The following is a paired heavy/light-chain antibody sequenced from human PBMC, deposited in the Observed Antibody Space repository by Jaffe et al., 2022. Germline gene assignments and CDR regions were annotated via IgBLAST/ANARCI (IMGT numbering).Heavy chain of an antibody. J-gene: IGHJ4*02. D-gene: IGHD4-4*01. CDR1: GYTFTDKY. CDR2: IEPNSGAT. V-gene: IGHV1-2*02. Sequence: QVQLVQSGAEVKKPGASVKVSCKASGYTFTDKYIHWARQAPGQGLEWMGWIEPNSGATRYPQKFQGRVTLTRDTSISAAYMELSSLTSDDTAVYYCARDYSGNSFDYWGQGTLVTVSS. CDR3: ARDYSGNSFDY.
Light chain of an antibody. V-gene: IGLV2-23*02. CDR2: KVS. J-gene: IGLJ2*01. CDR1: SSDVGSYNL. Sequence: QSALTQPASVSGSPGQSISISCTGTSSDVGSYNLVSWYQQDPGKAPKLIIYKVSQRPSGVSNRFSASKSGNTASLTISGLQAEDEADYYCCSYAGFNTIFGGGTKVTVL. CDR3: CSYAGFNTI.